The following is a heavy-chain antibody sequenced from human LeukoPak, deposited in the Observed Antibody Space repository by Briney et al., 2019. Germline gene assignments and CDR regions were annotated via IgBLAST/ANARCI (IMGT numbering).Heavy chain of an antibody. CDR3: AHNPNIVLIPAALQGAFDI. J-gene: IGHJ3*02. CDR1: GFSLSTPGVG. D-gene: IGHD2-2*01. CDR2: VYWVDDD. Sequence: SGPTLVNPTQTLTLTCTFSGFSLSTPGVGVGWIRQPPGKAPEWLALVYWVDDDRYSPSLKTRLSITKDASKNQVVLTMTNMDPVDTATYFCAHNPNIVLIPAALQGAFDIWGQGIMVTVSS. V-gene: IGHV2-5*02.